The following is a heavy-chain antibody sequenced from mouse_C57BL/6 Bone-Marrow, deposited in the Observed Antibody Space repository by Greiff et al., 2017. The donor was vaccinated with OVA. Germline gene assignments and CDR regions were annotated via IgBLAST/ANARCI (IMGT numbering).Heavy chain of an antibody. CDR1: GFTFSDSG. CDR3: ARVGWLRRYWYFDV. D-gene: IGHD2-2*01. Sequence: DVKLVESGGGLVKPGGSLKLSCAASGFTFSDSGMHWVRQAPEKGLEWVAYISSGSSTIYYADKVKGRFTISRDNAKNTLFLQMTSLRSEDTAMYYGARVGWLRRYWYFDVWGTGTTVTVSS. J-gene: IGHJ1*03. V-gene: IGHV5-17*01. CDR2: ISSGSSTI.